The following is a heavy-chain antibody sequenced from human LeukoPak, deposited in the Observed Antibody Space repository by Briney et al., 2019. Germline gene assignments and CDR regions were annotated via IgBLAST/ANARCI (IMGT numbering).Heavy chain of an antibody. CDR3: ATSLGILGARFDY. J-gene: IGHJ4*02. Sequence: PSETLSLTCTVSGGSISSYYWSWIRQPPGKGLEWIGYIYYSGSTNYNPSLKSRVTISVDTSKNQFSLKLSSVTAADTAVYYCATSLGILGARFDYWGQGTLVTVSS. D-gene: IGHD1-26*01. CDR2: IYYSGST. CDR1: GGSISSYY. V-gene: IGHV4-59*08.